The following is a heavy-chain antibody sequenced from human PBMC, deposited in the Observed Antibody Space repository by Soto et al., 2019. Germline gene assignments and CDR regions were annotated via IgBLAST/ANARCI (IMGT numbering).Heavy chain of an antibody. J-gene: IGHJ6*02. CDR1: GFTFSSYA. D-gene: IGHD6-19*01. CDR2: ISYDGSNK. CDR3: ARAQESSGWYSGVLSDYYYGMDV. Sequence: PGGSLRLSCAASGFTFSSYAMHWVRQAPGKGLEWVAVISYDGSNKYYADSVKGRFTISRDNSKNTLYLQMNSLRAEDTAVYYCARAQESSGWYSGVLSDYYYGMDVWGQGTTVTAP. V-gene: IGHV3-30-3*01.